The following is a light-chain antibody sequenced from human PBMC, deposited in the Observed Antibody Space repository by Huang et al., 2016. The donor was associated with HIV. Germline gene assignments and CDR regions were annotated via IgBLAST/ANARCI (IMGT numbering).Light chain of an antibody. CDR1: QSLVHSDGDTH. Sequence: DVVMTQSPLSLPVTLGQPASISWTSGQSLVHSDGDTHLNWFQQRPGQSPRRLIDKVSNRDSGVPDRCSGSGSGTDFTLKISMVEAEDVGVYYCMQGKHWPWTFGQGTKVEIK. CDR2: KVS. CDR3: MQGKHWPWT. J-gene: IGKJ1*01. V-gene: IGKV2-30*02.